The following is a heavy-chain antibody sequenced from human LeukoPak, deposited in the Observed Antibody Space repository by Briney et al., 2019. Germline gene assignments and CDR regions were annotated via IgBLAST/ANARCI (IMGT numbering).Heavy chain of an antibody. J-gene: IGHJ4*02. CDR2: INHSGST. V-gene: IGHV4-34*01. CDR3: ATRYCSSTSCALSSDY. CDR1: GGSFSGYY. Sequence: PSETLSLTCAVSGGSFSGYYWSWIRQPPGKGLEWIGEINHSGSTNYNPSLKSRVTISVDTSKNQFSLKLSSVTAADTAVYYCATRYCSSTSCALSSDYWGQGTLVTVSS. D-gene: IGHD2-2*01.